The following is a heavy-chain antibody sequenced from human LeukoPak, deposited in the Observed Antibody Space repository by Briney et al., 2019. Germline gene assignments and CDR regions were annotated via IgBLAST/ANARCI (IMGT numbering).Heavy chain of an antibody. D-gene: IGHD2/OR15-2a*01. Sequence: PGGSLRLSCAASGRYWMHWVRQAPGRGLVWVSHINSDGSWTSYADSVKGRFTISRDHSKNTLYLQMNSLRAEDTAVYYCAREGISRKMDFDYWGQGILVTVSS. V-gene: IGHV3-74*01. CDR1: GRYW. CDR2: INSDGSWT. J-gene: IGHJ4*02. CDR3: AREGISRKMDFDY.